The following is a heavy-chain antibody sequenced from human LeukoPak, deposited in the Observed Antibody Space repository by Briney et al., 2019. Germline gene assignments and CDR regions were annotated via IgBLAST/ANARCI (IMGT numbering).Heavy chain of an antibody. CDR3: ARGEYSYGYGGYFDY. V-gene: IGHV4-34*09. D-gene: IGHD5-18*01. J-gene: IGHJ4*02. CDR2: INHSGST. Sequence: PSETLSLTCAVYGGSFSGYYWSWIRQPPGKGLEWIGEINHSGSTNYNPSLKSRVTISVDTSKNQFSLKLSSVTAADTAVYYCARGEYSYGYGGYFDYWGQGTLVTVSS. CDR1: GGSFSGYY.